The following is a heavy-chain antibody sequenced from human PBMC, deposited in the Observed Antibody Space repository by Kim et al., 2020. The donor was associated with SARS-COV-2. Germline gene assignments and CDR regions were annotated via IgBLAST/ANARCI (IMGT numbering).Heavy chain of an antibody. D-gene: IGHD6-6*01. V-gene: IGHV3-30*04. CDR2: ISYDGSNK. CDR1: GFTFSSYA. Sequence: WSLRLSCAASGFTFSSYAMHWVRQAPGKGLEWVAVISYDGSNKYYVDSVKGRFTISRDNSKNTLYLQMNSLRAEDTAVYYCARGGSSGCFDPWGQGTLVTVSS. J-gene: IGHJ5*02. CDR3: ARGGSSGCFDP.